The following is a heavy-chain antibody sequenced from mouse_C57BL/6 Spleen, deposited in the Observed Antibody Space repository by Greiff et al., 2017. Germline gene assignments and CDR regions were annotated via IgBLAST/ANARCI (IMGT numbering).Heavy chain of an antibody. CDR2: IHPSDSDT. D-gene: IGHD1-1*01. J-gene: IGHJ4*01. Sequence: QVQLKQPGAELVKPGASVKVSCKASGYTFTSYWMHWVKQRPGQGLEWIGRIHPSDSDTNYNQKFKGKATLAVDKSSSTAYMQLSSLASEDSAVYYCAIESSYYAMDYWGQGTSVTVSS. V-gene: IGHV1-74*01. CDR3: AIESSYYAMDY. CDR1: GYTFTSYW.